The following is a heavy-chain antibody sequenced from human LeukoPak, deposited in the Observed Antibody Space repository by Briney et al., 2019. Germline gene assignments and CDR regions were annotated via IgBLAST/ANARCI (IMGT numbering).Heavy chain of an antibody. CDR2: IIPIFGTA. CDR1: GGTFSSYA. D-gene: IGHD3-9*01. CDR3: ARPHELYDILTGPLDY. Sequence: SVKVSCKASGGTFSSYAISWVRQAPGQGLEWTGGIIPIFGTANYAQKFQGRVTITADESTSTAYMELSSLRSEDTAVYYCARPHELYDILTGPLDYWGQGTLVTVSS. J-gene: IGHJ4*02. V-gene: IGHV1-69*13.